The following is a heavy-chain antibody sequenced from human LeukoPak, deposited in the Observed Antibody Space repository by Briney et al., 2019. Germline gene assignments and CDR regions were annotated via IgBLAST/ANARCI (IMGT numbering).Heavy chain of an antibody. V-gene: IGHV4-39*01. CDR1: GGSISRSSYY. D-gene: IGHD2/OR15-2a*01. Sequence: SETLSLTCSVSGGSISRSSYYWGWIRQPPGKGLEGIWSIYYSGRTYYNPSLKSRVTISVDTSKSQFSLKLSSVTAADTAVYYCARHNKAFDIWGQGTMVTVSS. CDR3: ARHNKAFDI. J-gene: IGHJ3*02. CDR2: IYYSGRT.